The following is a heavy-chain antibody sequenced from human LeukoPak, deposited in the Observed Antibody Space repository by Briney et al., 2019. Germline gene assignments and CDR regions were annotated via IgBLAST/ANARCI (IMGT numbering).Heavy chain of an antibody. CDR1: AYTFTSYI. CDR3: ERVDAYYYYMAV. J-gene: IGHJ6*03. D-gene: IGHD2-2*03. CDR2: INAGNGNT. Sequence: AASGHVSCQASAYTFTSYIIHWLRQAPAQRREWMGWINAGNGNTKYSQEFQDRVTITRYTSASTAYMELRRLRSDDMAVYYCERVDAYYYYMAVWGKGTTVTISS. V-gene: IGHV1-3*03.